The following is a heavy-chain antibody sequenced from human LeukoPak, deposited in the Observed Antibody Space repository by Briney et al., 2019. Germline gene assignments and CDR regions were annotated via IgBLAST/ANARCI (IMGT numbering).Heavy chain of an antibody. V-gene: IGHV1-2*02. CDR2: INPNSGGT. CDR1: GYTFTDYY. Sequence: ASVTVSCTASGYTFTDYYMHWVGQAPGQVLDCMGWINPNSGGTNYAQKFQGSVTITRDTSISTAYMELSSLRSDDTAVYYCARGQLDYWGQGTLVTVSS. J-gene: IGHJ4*02. CDR3: ARGQLDY.